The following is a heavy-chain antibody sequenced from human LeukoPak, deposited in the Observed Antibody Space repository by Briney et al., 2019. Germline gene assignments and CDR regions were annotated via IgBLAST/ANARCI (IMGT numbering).Heavy chain of an antibody. J-gene: IGHJ4*02. CDR3: ARVFRGLAAAGSFDY. V-gene: IGHV3-53*01. D-gene: IGHD6-13*01. CDR1: GFTVSSNY. Sequence: PGGSLRLSCAASGFTVSSNYMSWVRQAPGKGLEWVSVIYSGGSTYYADSVKGRFTISRDNSKNTLYLQMNSLRAEDTAVYYCARVFRGLAAAGSFDYWGQGTLVTVSS. CDR2: IYSGGST.